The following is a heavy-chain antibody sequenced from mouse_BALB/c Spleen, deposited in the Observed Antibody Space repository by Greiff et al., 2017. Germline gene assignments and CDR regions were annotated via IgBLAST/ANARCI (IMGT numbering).Heavy chain of an antibody. CDR3: ARVITTALAY. D-gene: IGHD2-4*01. J-gene: IGHJ3*01. V-gene: IGHV1-9*01. CDR1: GYTFSSYW. Sequence: QVQLKESGAELMKPGASVKISCKATGYTFSSYWIEWVKQRPGHGLEWIGEILPGSGSTNYNEKFKGKATFTADTSSNTAYMQLSSLTSEDSAVYYCARVITTALAYWGQGTLVTVSA. CDR2: ILPGSGST.